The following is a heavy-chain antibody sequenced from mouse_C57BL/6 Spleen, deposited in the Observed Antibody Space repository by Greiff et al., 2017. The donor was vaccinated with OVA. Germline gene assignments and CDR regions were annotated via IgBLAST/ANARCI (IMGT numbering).Heavy chain of an antibody. CDR2: ISDGGSYT. CDR1: GFTFSSYA. CDR3: ANDGFDY. D-gene: IGHD2-3*01. V-gene: IGHV5-4*03. Sequence: EVKLVESGGGLVKPGGSLKLSCAASGFTFSSYAMSWVRQTPEKRLEWVATISDGGSYTYYPDNVKGRFTISRDNAKNNLYLQMSHLKSEDTAMYYCANDGFDYWGQGTTLTVSS. J-gene: IGHJ2*01.